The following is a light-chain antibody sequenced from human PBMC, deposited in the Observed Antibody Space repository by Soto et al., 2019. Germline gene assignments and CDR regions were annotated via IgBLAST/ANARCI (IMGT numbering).Light chain of an antibody. V-gene: IGKV3-20*01. CDR2: DTS. J-gene: IGKJ1*01. Sequence: EIVLTQSPGTLSLSPGERATLFCRASQSVTTSQLAWYQQKPGQAPRVLIFDTSSRATGIPDRFSGSGSGSDITLTISRLEPEDFAVYYCQQYASSPRTFGQGASVEIK. CDR1: QSVTTSQ. CDR3: QQYASSPRT.